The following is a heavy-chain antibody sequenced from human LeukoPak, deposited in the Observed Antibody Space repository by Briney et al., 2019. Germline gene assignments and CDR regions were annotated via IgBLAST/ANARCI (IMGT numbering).Heavy chain of an antibody. J-gene: IGHJ6*02. Sequence: SETLSLTCTVSGGSISSYYWSWIRQPAGKGLEWIGRIYTSGSTNYSPSLKSRVTMSVDTSKNQFSLKLSSVTAADTAVYYCARLNYDFWSGYQYYYGMDVWGQGTTVTVSS. CDR2: IYTSGST. D-gene: IGHD3-3*01. CDR1: GGSISSYY. CDR3: ARLNYDFWSGYQYYYGMDV. V-gene: IGHV4-4*07.